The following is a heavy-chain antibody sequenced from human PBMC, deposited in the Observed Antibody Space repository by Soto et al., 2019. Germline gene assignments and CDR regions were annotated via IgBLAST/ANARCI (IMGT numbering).Heavy chain of an antibody. J-gene: IGHJ5*02. CDR3: AHTRYCSSTSCPNWFDP. CDR1: GFSLSTSGVG. D-gene: IGHD2-2*01. CDR2: IYWNDEK. Sequence: SGPTLVNPTQTLTLTCTFSGFSLSTSGVGVGWKRQPPGKALEWLALIYWNDEKRYRPSLKSRLNITKDTSKNQVVLKMTNMDPVDTATYYFAHTRYCSSTSCPNWFDPWGQGTLVTVSS. V-gene: IGHV2-5*01.